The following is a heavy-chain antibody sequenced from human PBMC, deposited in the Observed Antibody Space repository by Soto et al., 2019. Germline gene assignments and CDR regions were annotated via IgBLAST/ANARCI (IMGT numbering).Heavy chain of an antibody. CDR2: IYYSGST. Sequence: SETLSLMCTVAGGSISSGGYYWSWIRQHPGKGLEWIGYIYYSGSTYYNPSLKSRVTISVDTSKNQFSLKLSSVTAADTAVYYCARSMVRGVNEYWFDPWGQRTPVTVSS. D-gene: IGHD3-10*01. V-gene: IGHV4-31*03. CDR3: ARSMVRGVNEYWFDP. J-gene: IGHJ5*02. CDR1: GGSISSGGYY.